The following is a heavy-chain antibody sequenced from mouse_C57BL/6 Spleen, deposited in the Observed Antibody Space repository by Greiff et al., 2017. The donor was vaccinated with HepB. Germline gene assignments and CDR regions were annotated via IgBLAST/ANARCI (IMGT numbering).Heavy chain of an antibody. D-gene: IGHD1-1*01. Sequence: EVQLQQSGAELLKPGASVKLSCTASGFNIKDYYMHWVKQRTEQGLEWIGRIDPEDGETKYAPKFPGKATITADTSSNTAYLQLSSLTSKDTAVYYCARRDYYGSSYGDFDYWGQGTTLTVSS. CDR1: GFNIKDYY. J-gene: IGHJ2*01. CDR3: ARRDYYGSSYGDFDY. V-gene: IGHV14-2*01. CDR2: IDPEDGET.